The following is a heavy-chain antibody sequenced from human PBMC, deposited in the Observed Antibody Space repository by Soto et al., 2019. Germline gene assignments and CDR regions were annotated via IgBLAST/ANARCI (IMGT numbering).Heavy chain of an antibody. CDR3: ARYYCTTDTCYYFDY. CDR1: GGSISPHY. V-gene: IGHV4-59*11. CDR2: IYYTGHA. Sequence: PSETLSLTCTVSGGSISPHYWSWLRQTPGKGLEWIGYIYYTGHANYNPSLKSRISFSVDTSRNQFSLMLSSVTAADTAVYYCARYYCTTDTCYYFDYWGRGTLVTVSS. J-gene: IGHJ4*02. D-gene: IGHD2-8*01.